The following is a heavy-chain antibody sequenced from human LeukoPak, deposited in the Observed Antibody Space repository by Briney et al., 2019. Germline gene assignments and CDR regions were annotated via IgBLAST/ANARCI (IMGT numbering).Heavy chain of an antibody. D-gene: IGHD6-13*01. Sequence: ASVKVSCKASGYTFTSYAMHRVRQAPGQRLEWMGWINAGNGITKYSQKFQGRVTITRDTSASTAYMELSSLRSEDTAVYYCARRIAAAGNNWFDPWGQGTLVTVSS. CDR2: INAGNGIT. J-gene: IGHJ5*02. V-gene: IGHV1-3*01. CDR3: ARRIAAAGNNWFDP. CDR1: GYTFTSYA.